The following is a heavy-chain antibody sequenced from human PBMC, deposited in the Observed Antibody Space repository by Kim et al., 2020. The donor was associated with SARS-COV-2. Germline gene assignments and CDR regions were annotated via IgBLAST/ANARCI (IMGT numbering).Heavy chain of an antibody. D-gene: IGHD2-15*01. CDR1: GGSISSGSYY. CDR2: IYTSGST. J-gene: IGHJ5*02. Sequence: SETLSLTCTVSGGSISSGSYYWSWIRQPAGKGLEWIGRIYTSGSTNSNPSLKSRVTISVDTSKNQFSLKLSSVTAADTAVYYCARGLMVAARRHWFDPWGQGTLVTVSS. V-gene: IGHV4-61*02. CDR3: ARGLMVAARRHWFDP.